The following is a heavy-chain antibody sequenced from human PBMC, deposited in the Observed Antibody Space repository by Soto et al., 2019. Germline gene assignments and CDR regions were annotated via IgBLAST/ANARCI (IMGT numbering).Heavy chain of an antibody. D-gene: IGHD6-13*01. Sequence: QVQLVQSGAEVKKPGSSVKVSCKASGGTFSSYAISWVRQAPGQGLEWMGGIIPIFGTANYAQKFQGRVTITADESTSTAYMELSSLRSEDTAVYYCARDGIAAAGTYYYYYGMAVWGQGTTVTVSS. V-gene: IGHV1-69*12. CDR3: ARDGIAAAGTYYYYYGMAV. CDR2: IIPIFGTA. CDR1: GGTFSSYA. J-gene: IGHJ6*02.